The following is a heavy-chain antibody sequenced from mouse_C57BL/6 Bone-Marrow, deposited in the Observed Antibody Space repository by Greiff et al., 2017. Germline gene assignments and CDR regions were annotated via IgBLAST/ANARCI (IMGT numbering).Heavy chain of an antibody. Sequence: QVTLKESGPGILQSSQTLSLTCSFSGFSLSTSGMGVSWIRQPSGQGLEWLAHIYWDDDKRYNPSLKSRLTISKDTSRNQVFLKITSVDTADTATYYCARSYYSNYDWYFDVWGTGTTVTVSS. CDR3: ARSYYSNYDWYFDV. CDR1: GFSLSTSGMG. V-gene: IGHV8-12*01. D-gene: IGHD2-5*01. J-gene: IGHJ1*03. CDR2: IYWDDDK.